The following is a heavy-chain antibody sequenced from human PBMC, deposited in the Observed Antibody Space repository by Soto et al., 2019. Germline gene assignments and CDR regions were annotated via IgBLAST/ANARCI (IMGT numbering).Heavy chain of an antibody. V-gene: IGHV1-8*01. D-gene: IGHD3-10*01. CDR2: VNPNNEDT. J-gene: IGHJ4*02. Sequence: QVQLVQSGAELKKPGAAVKVSCKASGYTVSNYDMNWVRQANGQGPEWIGWVNPNNEDTGYAQKFQGRVTLTTDISTTTAYTELTSLRSEDTAIYYCAKVSRKGSAIDFDYWGQGTLITVSS. CDR3: AKVSRKGSAIDFDY. CDR1: GYTVSNYD.